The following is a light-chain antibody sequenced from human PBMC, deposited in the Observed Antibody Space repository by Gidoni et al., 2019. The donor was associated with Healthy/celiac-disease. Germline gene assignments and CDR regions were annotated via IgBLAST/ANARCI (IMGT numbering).Light chain of an antibody. CDR1: QSVSSN. CDR3: QQYNNWPQT. CDR2: GAS. Sequence: EIVMTQSPATLSVSPGERATLSCRASQSVSSNLAWYQQKPGQAPSLLIYGASTRATGIPAMFSGSGSGTDFTLTISSLQSEDFAVYYCQQYNNWPQTFGQGTKVEIK. V-gene: IGKV3-15*01. J-gene: IGKJ1*01.